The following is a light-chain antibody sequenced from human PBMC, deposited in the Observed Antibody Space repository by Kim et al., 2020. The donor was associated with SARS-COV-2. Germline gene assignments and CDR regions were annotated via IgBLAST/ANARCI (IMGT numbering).Light chain of an antibody. V-gene: IGKV1-6*01. CDR3: QQYYNYSRT. CDR1: QGISNC. J-gene: IGKJ1*01. CDR2: TAS. Sequence: AIQMTQSPSTLSASVGDRVTITCRASQGISNCLGWYQQKPGKAPKLLIYTASSLQSGVPSRFSGSGSGTEFTLTISSLQPDDFATYYCQQYYNYSRTFGQGTKVDIK.